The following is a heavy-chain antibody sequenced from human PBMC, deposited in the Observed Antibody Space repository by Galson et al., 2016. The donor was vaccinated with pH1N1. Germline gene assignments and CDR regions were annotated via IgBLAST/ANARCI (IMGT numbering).Heavy chain of an antibody. Sequence: SVKVSCKSSGYTFTGYYTHWVRQAPGQGLEWMGWINPDTGSTSYAQKLLGRVTMTRDTSISTVYMELSSLRSDDTAVYYCARVSSTIPFDPWGQGTLVTVSS. CDR1: GYTFTGYY. V-gene: IGHV1-2*02. CDR2: INPDTGST. CDR3: ARVSSTIPFDP. J-gene: IGHJ5*02. D-gene: IGHD2-2*01.